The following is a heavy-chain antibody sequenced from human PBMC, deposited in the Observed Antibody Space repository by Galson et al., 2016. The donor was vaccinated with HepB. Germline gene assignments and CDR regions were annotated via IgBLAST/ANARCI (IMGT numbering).Heavy chain of an antibody. V-gene: IGHV3-23*01. CDR2: ITGSGGWI. CDR3: AKDGGYCSDATCYYRNS. J-gene: IGHJ4*02. Sequence: SLRLSCAASGVTFSSYAMSWVRQAPGKGLEWVSTITGSGGWIKYADSVKGRLITSRDNSKNTLYLQLNSLRAEDTAVYYCAKDGGYCSDATCYYRNSWGQGTLVTVSS. D-gene: IGHD2-15*01. CDR1: GVTFSSYA.